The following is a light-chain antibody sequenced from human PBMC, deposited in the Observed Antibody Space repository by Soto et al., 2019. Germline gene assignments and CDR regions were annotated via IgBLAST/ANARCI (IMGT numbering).Light chain of an antibody. CDR3: QQYNTYPIT. CDR2: AAS. Sequence: DIQMTQSPYSLSASVGDRVTITCRASQDISNSLAWFQQKPGQAPKSLIYAASNLQSGVPSKFSGSGSGTHFALTINSLQPEDCATYYCQQYNTYPITFGQGTRLEIK. CDR1: QDISNS. J-gene: IGKJ5*01. V-gene: IGKV1-16*02.